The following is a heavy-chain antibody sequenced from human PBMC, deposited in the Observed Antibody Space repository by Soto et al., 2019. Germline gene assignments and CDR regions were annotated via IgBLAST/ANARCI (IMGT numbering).Heavy chain of an antibody. V-gene: IGHV3-21*01. CDR2: ISSSSSYI. CDR1: GFTFSSYS. J-gene: IGHJ6*02. CDR3: ARGPRFPHFSGFDYYYYYGMDV. Sequence: EVQLVESGGGLVKPGGSLRLSCAASGFTFSSYSMNWVRQAPGKGLEWVSSISSSSSYIYYADSVKGRFTISRDNAKNSLYLQMNSLRAEDTAVYYCARGPRFPHFSGFDYYYYYGMDVWGQGTTVTVSS. D-gene: IGHD3-16*01.